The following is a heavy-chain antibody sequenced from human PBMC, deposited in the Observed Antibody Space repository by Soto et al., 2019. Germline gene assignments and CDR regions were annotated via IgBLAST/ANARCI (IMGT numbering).Heavy chain of an antibody. J-gene: IGHJ6*02. V-gene: IGHV3-23*01. CDR2: IDDSGVGT. D-gene: IGHD1-26*01. CDR1: GFTFSTFA. CDR3: VKGQSSTWSQTGGMDV. Sequence: EVQLLESGGRLVQPGGSLRLSCAASGFTFSTFAMTWVRQAPGKGLEWVSGIDDSGVGTYYEDSVKGRLTISRDNSKTKLYLQMDSLRGEDTAVYYCVKGQSSTWSQTGGMDVWGQGTTVTVSS.